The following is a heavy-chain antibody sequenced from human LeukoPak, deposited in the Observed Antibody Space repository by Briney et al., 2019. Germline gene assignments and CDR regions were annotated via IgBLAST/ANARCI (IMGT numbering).Heavy chain of an antibody. CDR3: TRGSIAYYYMDV. CDR2: IYYSGST. Sequence: SETLSLTCTVSGGSISSYYWSWIRQLPGKGLEWIGNIYYSGSTNYNPSLKSRVTISVDTSKNQLSLKLSSVTAADTAVYYCTRGSIAYYYMDVWGKGTTVTISS. CDR1: GGSISSYY. V-gene: IGHV4-59*01. J-gene: IGHJ6*03. D-gene: IGHD3-22*01.